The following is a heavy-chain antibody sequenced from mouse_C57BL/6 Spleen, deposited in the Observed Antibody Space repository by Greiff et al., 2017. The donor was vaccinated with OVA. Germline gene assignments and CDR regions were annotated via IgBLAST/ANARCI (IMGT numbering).Heavy chain of an antibody. CDR1: GYTFTSYW. CDR3: ARRGGNYYDYDGYFDV. V-gene: IGHV1-61*01. CDR2: IYPSDSET. Sequence: QVQLQQPGAELVRPGSSVKLSCKASGYTFTSYWMDWVKQRPGQGLEWIGNIYPSDSETHYNQKFKDKATLTVDKSSSTAYMQLSSLTSEDSAVYDCARRGGNYYDYDGYFDVWGTGTTVTVSS. D-gene: IGHD2-4*01. J-gene: IGHJ1*03.